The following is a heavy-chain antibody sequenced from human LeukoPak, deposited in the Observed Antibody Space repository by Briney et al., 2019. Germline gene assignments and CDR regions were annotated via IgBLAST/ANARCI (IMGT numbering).Heavy chain of an antibody. Sequence: PGGSLRLSCAASGFTFSSYWMSWVRQAPGKGLEWVANIKQDGSEKYYVDSVKGRFTISRDNAKSSLYLQMNSLRAEDTAVYYCARVPILIWFGELENNWFDPWGQGTLVTVSS. CDR1: GFTFSSYW. CDR2: IKQDGSEK. CDR3: ARVPILIWFGELENNWFDP. D-gene: IGHD3-10*01. J-gene: IGHJ5*02. V-gene: IGHV3-7*01.